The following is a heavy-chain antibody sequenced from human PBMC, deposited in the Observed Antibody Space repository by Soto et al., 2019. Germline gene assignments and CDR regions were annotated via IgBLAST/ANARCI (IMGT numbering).Heavy chain of an antibody. CDR3: ARERTFGDNKHNYMDV. CDR1: EFTFSRHG. CDR2: IWSDGSNE. D-gene: IGHD3-10*01. J-gene: IGHJ6*03. Sequence: QVQLVESGGGVVQPGRSLRLSCAASEFTFSRHGMHWVLQAPGTGLQWVGVIWSDGSNEVYADSVKGRFIISRDNSKNTLYLQMNSLRAEDTAGYYCARERTFGDNKHNYMDVWGTGITVTVSS. V-gene: IGHV3-33*01.